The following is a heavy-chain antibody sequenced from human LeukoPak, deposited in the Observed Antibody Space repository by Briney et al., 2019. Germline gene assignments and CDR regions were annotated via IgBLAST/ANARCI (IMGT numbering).Heavy chain of an antibody. CDR2: TYYRSKWYN. V-gene: IGHV6-1*01. J-gene: IGHJ4*02. CDR3: ARERGPRGEDTARFDY. Sequence: SQTLSLTCAISGDSVSSNSAAWNWIRQSPSRGIEWLGRTYYRSKWYNDYAVSVKSRITINPDTSKNLFSLQLNSVTPEDTAVYYCARERGPRGEDTARFDYWGQGTLVTVSS. CDR1: GDSVSSNSAA. D-gene: IGHD5-18*01.